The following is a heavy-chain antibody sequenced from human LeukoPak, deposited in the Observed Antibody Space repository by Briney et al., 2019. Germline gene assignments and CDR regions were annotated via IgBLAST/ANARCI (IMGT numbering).Heavy chain of an antibody. D-gene: IGHD1-7*01. CDR3: ARAYRRITGTTRPHYYYYYMDV. Sequence: ASVKVSCKASGYTFTGYYMHWVRQAPGQGLEWMGWINPNSGGTNYAQKFQGRVTMTRDTSISTAYMELSRLRSDDTAVYYCARAYRRITGTTRPHYYYYYMDVWGKGTTVTVSS. CDR1: GYTFTGYY. CDR2: INPNSGGT. V-gene: IGHV1-2*02. J-gene: IGHJ6*03.